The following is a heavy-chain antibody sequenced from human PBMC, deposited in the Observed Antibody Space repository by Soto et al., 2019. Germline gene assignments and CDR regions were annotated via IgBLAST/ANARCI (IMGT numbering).Heavy chain of an antibody. J-gene: IGHJ3*01. CDR2: IYWNDDK. D-gene: IGHD3-3*01. CDR3: AHRSFAKDAFDV. Sequence: QITLKESGPTLVKPTQTLTLTCTFSGFSLSTSGVGVGWIRQPPGKALEWLALIYWNDDKHYSPSLKSQLSLAKDTSNIQVVVTMTNMDSVDTATFYCAHRSFAKDAFDVWGQGTMVTVSS. V-gene: IGHV2-5*01. CDR1: GFSLSTSGVG.